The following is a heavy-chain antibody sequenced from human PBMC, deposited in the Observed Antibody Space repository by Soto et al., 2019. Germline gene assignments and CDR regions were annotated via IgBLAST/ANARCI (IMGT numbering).Heavy chain of an antibody. J-gene: IGHJ5*02. Sequence: QVQLQESGPGLVKPSETLSLTCTVSGGSISSYYWSWIRQPPGKGLEWIGYIYYSGSTNYNPSLTSRVTISVDTSKNQFSLKLSSVTAADTAVYYCARVLSSSWSSHDNWFDPWGQGTLVTVSS. CDR3: ARVLSSSWSSHDNWFDP. V-gene: IGHV4-59*01. CDR1: GGSISSYY. CDR2: IYYSGST. D-gene: IGHD6-13*01.